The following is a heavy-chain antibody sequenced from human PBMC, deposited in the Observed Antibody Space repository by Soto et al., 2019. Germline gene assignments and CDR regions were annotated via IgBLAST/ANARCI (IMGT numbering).Heavy chain of an antibody. CDR1: GYTFSSYD. CDR2: MNPNSGNT. CDR3: ARVEGNDYYYYGMDV. V-gene: IGHV1-8*01. J-gene: IGHJ6*02. Sequence: ASVKVSCKASGYTFSSYDINWVRQATGQGLEWMGWMNPNSGNTGYAQKFQGRVTMTRNTSIRTAYMELSSLRSEDTAVYYCARVEGNDYYYYGMDVWGQGTTVTVSS. D-gene: IGHD1-1*01.